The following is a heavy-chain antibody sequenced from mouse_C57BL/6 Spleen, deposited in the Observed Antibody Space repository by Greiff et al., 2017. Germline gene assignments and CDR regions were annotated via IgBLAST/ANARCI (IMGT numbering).Heavy chain of an antibody. D-gene: IGHD2-3*01. CDR2: IYPRSGNT. CDR3: AQNFYDGYYEGFAY. J-gene: IGHJ3*01. Sequence: QVQLQQSGAELARPGASVKLSCKASGYTFTSYGISWVKQRTGQGLEWIGEIYPRSGNTHYNEKFKGKATLTADKSSSTAYMELRSLTSEDSAVYFCAQNFYDGYYEGFAYWGQGTLVTVSA. V-gene: IGHV1-81*01. CDR1: GYTFTSYG.